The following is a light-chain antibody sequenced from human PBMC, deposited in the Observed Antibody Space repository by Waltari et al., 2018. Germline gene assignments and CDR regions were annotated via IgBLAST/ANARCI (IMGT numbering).Light chain of an antibody. J-gene: IGLJ2*01. CDR1: NLGDSY. CDR2: QDT. CDR3: QAWDSSTVV. V-gene: IGLV3-1*01. Sequence: SYKPTQPPSVSVSPGQTPSLTCSGANLGDSYVCWYQQKPGQSPVLVIYQDTKRPSGIPERFSGSNSGNTATLTISGTQAMDEADYYCQAWDSSTVVFGGGTKLTVL.